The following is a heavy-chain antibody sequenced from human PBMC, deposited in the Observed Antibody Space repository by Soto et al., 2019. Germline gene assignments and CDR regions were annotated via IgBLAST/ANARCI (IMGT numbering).Heavy chain of an antibody. Sequence: QLQLQESGPGLVKPSETLSLICTVSGGSISSSRYRWGWVRQPPGKALEWIGTIYYSGSTHYNPSLKSRVTISVDTSKSQFSLRLNSVSAADTAVYYCATVDGLGVVTPFMDYWGQGTLVTVSS. CDR2: IYYSGST. V-gene: IGHV4-39*01. D-gene: IGHD3-3*01. CDR3: ATVDGLGVVTPFMDY. CDR1: GGSISSSRYR. J-gene: IGHJ4*02.